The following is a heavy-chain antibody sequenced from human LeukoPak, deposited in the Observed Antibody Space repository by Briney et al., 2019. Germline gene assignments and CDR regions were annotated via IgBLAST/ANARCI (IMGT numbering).Heavy chain of an antibody. Sequence: PGGSLRLSCAASGFTFSSFFMTWVRQAPGKGLEWVSSITGSSGTTSYADSVKGRFTISRDNSENTLYLHMNSLRADDTAVYYCAKRKGMVYNNYCFGRWGQGSLVTVSS. V-gene: IGHV3-23*01. CDR3: AKRKGMVYNNYCFGR. CDR2: ITGSSGTT. CDR1: GFTFSSFF. D-gene: IGHD4-11*01. J-gene: IGHJ4*02.